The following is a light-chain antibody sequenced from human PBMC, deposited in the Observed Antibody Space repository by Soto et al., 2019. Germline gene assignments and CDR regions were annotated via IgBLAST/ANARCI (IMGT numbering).Light chain of an antibody. CDR3: QKYNTAPQT. CDR2: AAS. Sequence: DIQMTQSPSSLSASVGDRVTITCRASQVIIDYLAWYQHKPGKAPNLLIYAASTLHSGVPSRFSGSGSGTDFTLTISNLQPEDVGTYYCQKYNTAPQTFGPGTKVEIK. J-gene: IGKJ1*01. CDR1: QVIIDY. V-gene: IGKV1-27*01.